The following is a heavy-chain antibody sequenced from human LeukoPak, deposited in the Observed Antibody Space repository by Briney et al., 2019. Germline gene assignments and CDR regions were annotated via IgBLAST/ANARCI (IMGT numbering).Heavy chain of an antibody. CDR2: ISYDGSNK. Sequence: PGGSLRLSCAASGFTFSSYAMHWVRQAPGKGLEWVAVISYDGSNKYYADSVKGRFTISRDNSKNTLYLQMNSLRAEDTAVYYCARDPVPALTYYYYMDVWGKGTTVTVSS. CDR1: GFTFSSYA. D-gene: IGHD2-2*01. J-gene: IGHJ6*03. V-gene: IGHV3-30*01. CDR3: ARDPVPALTYYYYMDV.